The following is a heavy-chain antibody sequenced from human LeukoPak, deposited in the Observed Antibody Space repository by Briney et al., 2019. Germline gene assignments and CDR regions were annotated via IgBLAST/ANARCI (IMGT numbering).Heavy chain of an antibody. J-gene: IGHJ4*02. D-gene: IGHD3-22*01. CDR2: IYYSGST. V-gene: IGHV4-39*07. CDR1: GGSIGSSSYY. CDR3: AREGSYYDSSGYRAIDY. Sequence: NSSETLSLTCTVSGGSIGSSSYYWGWIRQPPGKGLEWIGSIYYSGSTYYNPSLKSRVTISVDTSKNQFSLKLSSVTAADTAVYYCAREGSYYDSSGYRAIDYWGQGTLVTVSS.